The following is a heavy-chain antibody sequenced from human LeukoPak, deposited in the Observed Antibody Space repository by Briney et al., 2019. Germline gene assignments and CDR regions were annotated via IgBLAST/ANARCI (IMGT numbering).Heavy chain of an antibody. D-gene: IGHD3-22*01. CDR1: GFTLRNYW. V-gene: IGHV3-74*01. J-gene: IGHJ3*02. Sequence: GGALRLSCGASGFTLRNYWMHWVRQAPGKGLVWVSRINSDGTMTNYADSVKGRFTISRDNAKNTLHLQMNSLRAEDTAVYYCARDSKYYASSAYYDAFDIWGQGTMVTVSS. CDR3: ARDSKYYASSAYYDAFDI. CDR2: INSDGTMT.